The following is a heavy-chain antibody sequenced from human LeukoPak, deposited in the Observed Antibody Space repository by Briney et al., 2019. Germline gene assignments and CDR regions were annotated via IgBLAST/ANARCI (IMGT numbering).Heavy chain of an antibody. V-gene: IGHV1-24*01. D-gene: IGHD3-10*01. Sequence: ASVKVSCKVSGYTLTELSMHWVRQAPGKGLEWMGGFDPEDSETIYAQKFQGRVTMTEDTSTDTAYMELSSLRSEDTAVYYCATDRSYYYGSGRRAFDIWGQGTMVTVSS. J-gene: IGHJ3*02. CDR1: GYTLTELS. CDR3: ATDRSYYYGSGRRAFDI. CDR2: FDPEDSET.